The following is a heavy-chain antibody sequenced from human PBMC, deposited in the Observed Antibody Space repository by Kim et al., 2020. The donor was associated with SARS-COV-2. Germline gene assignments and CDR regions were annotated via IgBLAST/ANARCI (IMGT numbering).Heavy chain of an antibody. CDR3: ARGDSITMVRGAGVWFDP. V-gene: IGHV4-31*03. J-gene: IGHJ5*02. CDR1: GGSISSGGYY. D-gene: IGHD3-10*01. Sequence: SETLSLTCTVSGGSISSGGYYWSWIRQHPGKGLEWIGYIYYSGSTYYNPSLKSRVTISVDTSKNQFSLKLSSVTAADTAVYYCARGDSITMVRGAGVWFDPWGQGTLVTVSS. CDR2: IYYSGST.